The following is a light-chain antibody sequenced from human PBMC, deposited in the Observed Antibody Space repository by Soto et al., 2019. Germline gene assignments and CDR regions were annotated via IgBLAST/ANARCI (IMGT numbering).Light chain of an antibody. Sequence: QSALTQPRSVSGSPGQSVAISCTGTSSDVGGYNYVSWYQQYPGKAPKLMIYDVNKRPSGVPDRFSGSKSGNTASLTISGLQAEDEADYHCCSYAGGYTFDVFGPGTKLTVL. V-gene: IGLV2-11*01. CDR3: CSYAGGYTFDV. J-gene: IGLJ1*01. CDR2: DVN. CDR1: SSDVGGYNY.